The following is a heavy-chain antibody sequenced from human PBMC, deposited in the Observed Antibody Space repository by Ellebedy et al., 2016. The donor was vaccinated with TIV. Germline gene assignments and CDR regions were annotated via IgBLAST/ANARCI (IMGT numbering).Heavy chain of an antibody. CDR3: AREVAAAGTISWYYYGMDV. CDR2: IWYDGSNK. J-gene: IGHJ6*02. Sequence: GGSLRLXCAASGFTFSSYGMHWVRQAPGKGLEWVAVIWYDGSNKYYADSVKGRFTISRDNSKNTLYLQMNSLRAEDTAVYYCAREVAAAGTISWYYYGMDVWGQGTTVTVSS. V-gene: IGHV3-33*01. D-gene: IGHD6-13*01. CDR1: GFTFSSYG.